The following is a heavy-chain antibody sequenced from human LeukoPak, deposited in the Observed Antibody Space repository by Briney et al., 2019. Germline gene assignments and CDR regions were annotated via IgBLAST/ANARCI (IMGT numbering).Heavy chain of an antibody. J-gene: IGHJ4*02. D-gene: IGHD3-3*01. CDR2: IYWHDDK. Sequence: SGPTLVKPTQTLTLTCTFSGFALSTSGVGVGWIRQPPGKALEWIALIYWHDDKRYSPSLKSRLNITKDTSKNQVLLTMTNMDPVDTATYYCAHSPLSYYDFWSGYSNTYSFDYWGQGTLVTVSS. V-gene: IGHV2-5*01. CDR1: GFALSTSGVG. CDR3: AHSPLSYYDFWSGYSNTYSFDY.